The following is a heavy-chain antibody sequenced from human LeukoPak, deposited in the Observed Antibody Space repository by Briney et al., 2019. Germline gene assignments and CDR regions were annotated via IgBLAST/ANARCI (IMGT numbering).Heavy chain of an antibody. V-gene: IGHV3-53*05. CDR1: GFTVSSNY. J-gene: IGHJ4*02. D-gene: IGHD5-24*01. CDR3: SKVGRDGCNFFDD. CDR2: IYSGGTT. Sequence: PGGSLRLSCAASGFTVSSNYINWVRQAPGKGLEWVSLIYSGGTTYYADSVKGRFTISRDNSKNTLYLQMNSLRAEDTAMYYCSKVGRDGCNFFDDWGQGTLVTVSS.